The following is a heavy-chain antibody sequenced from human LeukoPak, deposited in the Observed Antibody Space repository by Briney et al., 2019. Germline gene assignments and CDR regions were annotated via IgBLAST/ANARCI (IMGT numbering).Heavy chain of an antibody. J-gene: IGHJ3*02. CDR2: ISAYNGNT. Sequence: GASVQVSCKASGYTFPSYGIGWVRQAPGPGLEWMGWISAYNGNTNHAQTLQGRITMTTDTSTSTAPMELMSLRSGDTAVYLCASSKLVPAGMHRGGAHGAFVIWGQGAMVTVSS. CDR3: ASSKLVPAGMHRGGAHGAFVI. D-gene: IGHD2-2*01. CDR1: GYTFPSYG. V-gene: IGHV1-18*04.